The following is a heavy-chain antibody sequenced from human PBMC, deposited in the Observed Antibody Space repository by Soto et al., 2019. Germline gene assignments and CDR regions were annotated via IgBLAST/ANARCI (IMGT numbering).Heavy chain of an antibody. J-gene: IGHJ4*02. V-gene: IGHV4-59*01. CDR2: IYYSGST. CDR3: ARVGGLAARTFDY. CDR1: GGSISDFY. Sequence: SETLSLTCTVSGGSISDFYWSWIRQPPRKGLEWIGYIYYSGSTNYNPSLKSRVTISVDTSKNQFSLNLRSMSPADTAVYYCARVGGLAARTFDYWGPGTLVTVSS. D-gene: IGHD6-6*01.